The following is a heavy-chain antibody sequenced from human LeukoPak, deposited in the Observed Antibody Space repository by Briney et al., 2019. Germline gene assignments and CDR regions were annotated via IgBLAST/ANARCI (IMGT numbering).Heavy chain of an antibody. V-gene: IGHV4-4*07. CDR2: VYTTGSA. Sequence: SETLSLTCSVSGGYMSSFYWNWIRQPAGKGLEWIGRVYTTGSAKYNPSLKSRVTMTVDTSKNEFSLRLTSVTAADTAVYYCAGEDFYGSAYLFRYIDYWGQGALATVSS. D-gene: IGHD3-10*01. CDR3: AGEDFYGSAYLFRYIDY. J-gene: IGHJ4*02. CDR1: GGYMSSFY.